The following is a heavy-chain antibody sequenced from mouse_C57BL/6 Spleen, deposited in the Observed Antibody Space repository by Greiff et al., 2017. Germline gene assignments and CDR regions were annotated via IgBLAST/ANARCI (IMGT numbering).Heavy chain of an antibody. CDR2: IYPGDGDT. V-gene: IGHV1-80*01. D-gene: IGHD1-1*01. CDR3: ARLLRGDIYYFDY. J-gene: IGHJ2*01. Sequence: VQLQQSGAELVKPGASVKISCKASGYAFSSYWMNWVKQRPGKGLEWIGQIYPGDGDTNYNGKFKGKATLTADKSSSTAYMQLSSLTSEDSAVYFCARLLRGDIYYFDYWGQGTTLIVSS. CDR1: GYAFSSYW.